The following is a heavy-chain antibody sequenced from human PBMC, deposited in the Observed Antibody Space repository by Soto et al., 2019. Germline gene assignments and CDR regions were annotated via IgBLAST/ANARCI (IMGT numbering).Heavy chain of an antibody. Sequence: ASVKVSCKASGYTFTSYDINWVRQATGQGLEWMGWMNPNSGNTGYAQKFQGRATMTRNTSISTADMELSSLRSEDTVVYYCARVGFGYYYDSIGYHRYGMDVWGQGTTVTVSS. CDR3: ARVGFGYYYDSIGYHRYGMDV. CDR1: GYTFTSYD. J-gene: IGHJ6*02. CDR2: MNPNSGNT. V-gene: IGHV1-8*01. D-gene: IGHD3-22*01.